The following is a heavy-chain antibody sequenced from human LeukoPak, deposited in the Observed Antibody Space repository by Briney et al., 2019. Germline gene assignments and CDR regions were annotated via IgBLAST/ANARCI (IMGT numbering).Heavy chain of an antibody. J-gene: IGHJ4*02. CDR1: GGSISSSSYY. CDR2: IYYSGST. Sequence: SETLSLTCTVSGGSISSSSYYWGWIRQPPGKGLEWIGSIYYSGSTYYNPSLKSRVTISVDTSKNQFSLKLSSVTAADTAVYYCARQFRSYDILTGYYYYFDYWGQGTLVTVSS. CDR3: ARQFRSYDILTGYYYYFDY. V-gene: IGHV4-39*01. D-gene: IGHD3-9*01.